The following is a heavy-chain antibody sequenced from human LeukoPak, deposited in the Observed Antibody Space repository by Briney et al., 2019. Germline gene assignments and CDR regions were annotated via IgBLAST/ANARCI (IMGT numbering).Heavy chain of an antibody. V-gene: IGHV1-69*04. CDR1: GYTFTGYY. D-gene: IGHD1-26*01. J-gene: IGHJ3*02. CDR3: ARDLVGATGI. Sequence: SVKVSCKASGYTFTGYYMHWVRQAPGQGLEWMGRIIPILGIANYAQKFQGRVTITADKSTSTAYMELSSLRSEDTAVYYCARDLVGATGIWGQGTMVTVSS. CDR2: IIPILGIA.